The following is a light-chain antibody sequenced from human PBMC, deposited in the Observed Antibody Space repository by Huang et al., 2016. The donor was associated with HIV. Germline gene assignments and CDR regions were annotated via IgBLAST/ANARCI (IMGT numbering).Light chain of an antibody. CDR1: RSVSSN. CDR2: GSS. J-gene: IGKJ4*01. CDR3: HQYNNWLLS. Sequence: IVMTQSPATLSVSPGERVTLSCRANRSVSSNLAWYQQRPGQAPRLLIYGSSTRAPGIPARFSGSGSGTDLSLPISSLQSEDFALYYCHQYNNWLLSFGGGPRVDI. V-gene: IGKV3-15*01.